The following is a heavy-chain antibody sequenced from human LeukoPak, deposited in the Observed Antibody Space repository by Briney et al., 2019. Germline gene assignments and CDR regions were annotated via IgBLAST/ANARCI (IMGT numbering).Heavy chain of an antibody. CDR2: IRYDGSNK. CDR1: GFTFSSYG. CDR3: ARDATYCTNGVCYTRFDY. Sequence: GGSLRLSCAASGFTFSSYGMHWVRQAPGKGLEWVAFIRYDGSNKYYADSVRGRFTISRDNSKNTLYLQMNSLRAEDTAVYYCARDATYCTNGVCYTRFDYWGQGTLVTVSS. J-gene: IGHJ4*02. D-gene: IGHD2-8*01. V-gene: IGHV3-30*02.